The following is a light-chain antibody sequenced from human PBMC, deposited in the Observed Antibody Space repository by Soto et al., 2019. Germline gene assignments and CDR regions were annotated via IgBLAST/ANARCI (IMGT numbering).Light chain of an antibody. V-gene: IGKV3-11*01. Sequence: EIVLTQSPATLSLSPGERATLSCRASQSISNFLAWYQQKPGQAPRLLIYDASKRATDIPDRYSGSGSGTDFTLTISRLEPEDFAVFFCQQYGTSEIIFGQGTRLEIK. CDR1: QSISNF. CDR3: QQYGTSEII. J-gene: IGKJ5*01. CDR2: DAS.